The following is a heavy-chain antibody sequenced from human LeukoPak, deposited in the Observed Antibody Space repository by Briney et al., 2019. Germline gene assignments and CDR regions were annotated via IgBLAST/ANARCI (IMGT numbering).Heavy chain of an antibody. V-gene: IGHV3-30*02. CDR2: IRYDGSNK. Sequence: PGGSLRLSCAASGFTFSSYGMHWVRQAPGKGLEWVAFIRYDGSNKYYADSVKGRFTISRDNSKNTLYLQMNSLRAEDTAVYYCAKAVTMVRDNWFDPWGQGTLVTVSS. J-gene: IGHJ5*02. CDR3: AKAVTMVRDNWFDP. CDR1: GFTFSSYG. D-gene: IGHD3-10*01.